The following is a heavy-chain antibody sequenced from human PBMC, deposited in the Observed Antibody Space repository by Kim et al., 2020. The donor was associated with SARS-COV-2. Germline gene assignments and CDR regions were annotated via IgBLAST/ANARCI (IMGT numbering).Heavy chain of an antibody. V-gene: IGHV3-23*01. CDR3: ARGPLKRYGMDV. CDR2: IGGDGEKT. Sequence: GGSLGLSCAAAGFTFSTYAMSWVRQAPGSGLDWVSIIGGDGEKTYYADSVKGRFTISRDNSRNTVSLQMSGLRVEDTAVYYCARGPLKRYGMDVWGPGT. CDR1: GFTFSTYA. J-gene: IGHJ6*02.